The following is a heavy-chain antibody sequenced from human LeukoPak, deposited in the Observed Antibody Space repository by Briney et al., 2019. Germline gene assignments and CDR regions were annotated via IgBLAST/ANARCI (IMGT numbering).Heavy chain of an antibody. CDR1: VGTFSRYA. J-gene: IGHJ5*02. CDR2: IIPIFGTA. D-gene: IGHD1-26*01. CDR3: ARGGLVGAISWFDP. Sequence: ASVNVSCKASVGTFSRYAISGVRQAPGQGLEWVGGIIPIFGTANYAQKFQGRVTITTDESTSTAYMELSSLRSEDTAVYYCARGGLVGAISWFDPWGQGTLVTVSS. V-gene: IGHV1-69*05.